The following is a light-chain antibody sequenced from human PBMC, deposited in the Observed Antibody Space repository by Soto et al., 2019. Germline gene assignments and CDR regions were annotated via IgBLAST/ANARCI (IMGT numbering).Light chain of an antibody. J-gene: IGLJ1*01. CDR1: RSDIGSYNY. CDR3: ISYTASSTSYV. CDR2: GVS. V-gene: IGLV2-14*01. Sequence: QSVLTQAAGGSGSHEQSITISCRGTRSDIGSYNYVAWYQQFPGKTPKILIYGVSNRPSGVSSRFSGSKSGNTASLTISGLQAEDEADYSCISYTASSTSYVFGSATKVTVL.